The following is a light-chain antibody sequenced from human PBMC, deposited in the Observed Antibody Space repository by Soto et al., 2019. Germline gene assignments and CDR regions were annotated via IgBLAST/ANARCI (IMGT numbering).Light chain of an antibody. CDR1: QTISRY. CDR3: QQYQNYPTWT. CDR2: KVS. Sequence: DIQMTQSPSTLSASVGDRVTITCRASQTISRYLAWYQQKPGKAPKLLISKVSRLEIGVPTRFSGSGSGTEFTLTISSLQPDDFATYHCQQYQNYPTWTFGQGTKVEIK. V-gene: IGKV1-5*03. J-gene: IGKJ1*01.